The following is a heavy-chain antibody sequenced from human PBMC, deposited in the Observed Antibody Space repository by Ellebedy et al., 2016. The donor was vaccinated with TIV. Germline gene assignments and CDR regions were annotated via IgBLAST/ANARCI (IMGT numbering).Heavy chain of an antibody. J-gene: IGHJ4*02. CDR2: ISMSGGST. CDR1: GSTFTNYA. Sequence: GESLKISCAASGSTFTNYAMSWVRQAPGKGLEWVSAISMSGGSTYYADSVKGRFTVSRDNPKNTLYLQMNSLRAEDTAVYYCVWGAVSYHFDYWGQGTLVTV. CDR3: VWGAVSYHFDY. D-gene: IGHD1-26*01. V-gene: IGHV3-23*01.